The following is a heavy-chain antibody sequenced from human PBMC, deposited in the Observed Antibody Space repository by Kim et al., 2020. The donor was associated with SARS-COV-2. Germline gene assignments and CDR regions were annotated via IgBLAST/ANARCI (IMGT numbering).Heavy chain of an antibody. Sequence: GGSLRLSCAASGFTFSSYEMNWVRQAPGKGLEWVSYISSSGSTIYYADSVKGRFTISRDNAKNSLYLQMNSLRAEDTAVYYCARFLGAVAGTDVWGQGTTVTVSS. J-gene: IGHJ6*02. CDR1: GFTFSSYE. D-gene: IGHD6-19*01. CDR3: ARFLGAVAGTDV. V-gene: IGHV3-48*03. CDR2: ISSSGSTI.